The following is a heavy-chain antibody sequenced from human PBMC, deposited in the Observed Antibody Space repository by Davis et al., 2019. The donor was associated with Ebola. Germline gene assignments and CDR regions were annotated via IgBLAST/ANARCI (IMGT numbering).Heavy chain of an antibody. J-gene: IGHJ4*02. D-gene: IGHD2-2*02. CDR3: AKQPASLLCFDY. CDR1: GFTFSNYA. CDR2: ITNGGRST. V-gene: IGHV3-23*01. Sequence: PGGSLRLSCAASGFTFSNYAMSWVRQAPGKGLEWVSTITNGGRSTYFADSVKGRFAISRDNSRNKLYLQMNSLRAEDTAVYFCAKQPASLLCFDYWGLGTLVTVSS.